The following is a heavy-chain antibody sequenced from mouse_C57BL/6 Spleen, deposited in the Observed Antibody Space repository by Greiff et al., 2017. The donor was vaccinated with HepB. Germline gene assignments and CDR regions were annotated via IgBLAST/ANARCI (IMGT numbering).Heavy chain of an antibody. CDR3: ARENWDGYYFDY. D-gene: IGHD4-1*01. CDR2: ISDGGSYT. CDR1: GFTFSSYA. J-gene: IGHJ2*01. V-gene: IGHV5-4*01. Sequence: EVMLVESGGGLVKPGGSLKLSCAASGFTFSSYAMSWVRQTPEKRLEWVATISDGGSYTYYPDNVKGRFTISRDNAKNNLYLQMSHLKSEDTAMYYCARENWDGYYFDYWGQGTTLTVSS.